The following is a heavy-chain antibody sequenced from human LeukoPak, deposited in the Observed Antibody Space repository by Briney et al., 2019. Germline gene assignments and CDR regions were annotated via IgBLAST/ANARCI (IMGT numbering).Heavy chain of an antibody. Sequence: ASVKVSCKASGYTFTSYGISWVRQAPGQGLEWMGWIIPYNGKTNYAQKLQGRVTMTTDTSTSTAYMELRSLRSDDTAVYYCARVHLPQDIVLMVYAIDYYGMDVWGQGTTVTVSS. V-gene: IGHV1-18*01. CDR3: ARVHLPQDIVLMVYAIDYYGMDV. J-gene: IGHJ6*02. CDR2: IIPYNGKT. D-gene: IGHD2-8*01. CDR1: GYTFTSYG.